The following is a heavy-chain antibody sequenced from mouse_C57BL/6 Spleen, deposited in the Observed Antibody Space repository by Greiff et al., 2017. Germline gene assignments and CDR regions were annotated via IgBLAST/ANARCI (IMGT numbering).Heavy chain of an antibody. V-gene: IGHV1-18*01. D-gene: IGHD2-3*01. CDR2: INPNNGGT. Sequence: EVKLQESGPELVKPGASVKIPCKASGYTFTDYNMDWVKQSHGKSLEWIGDINPNNGGTIYNQKFKGKATLTVDKSSSTAYMELRSLTSEDTAVYYCARVYDGYYGYAMDYWGQGTSVTVSS. J-gene: IGHJ4*01. CDR1: GYTFTDYN. CDR3: ARVYDGYYGYAMDY.